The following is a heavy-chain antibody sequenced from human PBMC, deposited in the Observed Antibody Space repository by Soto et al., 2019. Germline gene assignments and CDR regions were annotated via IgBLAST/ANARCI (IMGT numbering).Heavy chain of an antibody. J-gene: IGHJ4*02. Sequence: GGSLRLSCAASGFTFSSYDMSWVRQAPGKGLEWVSAISGSGGSTYYADSVKGRFTISRDNSKNTLYLQMNSLRAEDTAVYYCAKDHSGYYSIDYWGQGTLVTVSS. D-gene: IGHD3-22*01. CDR3: AKDHSGYYSIDY. V-gene: IGHV3-23*01. CDR2: ISGSGGST. CDR1: GFTFSSYD.